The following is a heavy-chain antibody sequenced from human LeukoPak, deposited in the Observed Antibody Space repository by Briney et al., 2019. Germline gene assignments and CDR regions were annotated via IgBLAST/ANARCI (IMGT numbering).Heavy chain of an antibody. V-gene: IGHV4-4*07. CDR2: IYTSGST. D-gene: IGHD2-2*01. Sequence: PSETLSLTCTVSGGSISSYYWSWIRQPAGKGLEWIGRIYTSGSTNYNPSLKSRVTMSVDTSKNQFSLKLSSVTAADTAVYYCARDVPAAMLYYYYMDVWGKGTTVTVS. CDR1: GGSISSYY. J-gene: IGHJ6*03. CDR3: ARDVPAAMLYYYYMDV.